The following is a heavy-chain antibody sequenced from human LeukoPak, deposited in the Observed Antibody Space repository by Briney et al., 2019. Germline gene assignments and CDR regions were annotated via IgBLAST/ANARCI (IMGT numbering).Heavy chain of an antibody. CDR2: ISYSGST. Sequence: SETLSLTGTVSGGSISNYYWTWIRQPPGKGLEWIGYISYSGSTKDNPSLKSRVTISIDTSKNQFSLKLSSVTAADTAVYYCARVHYFDSSGYYSSTYYYYMDVWGKGTTVTVSS. CDR1: GGSISNYY. D-gene: IGHD3-22*01. CDR3: ARVHYFDSSGYYSSTYYYYMDV. V-gene: IGHV4-59*01. J-gene: IGHJ6*03.